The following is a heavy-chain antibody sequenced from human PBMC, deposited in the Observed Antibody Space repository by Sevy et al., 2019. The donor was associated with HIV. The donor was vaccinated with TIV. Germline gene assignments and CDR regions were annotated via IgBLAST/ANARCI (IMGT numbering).Heavy chain of an antibody. Sequence: GGSLRLSCAASGFTFSSYWMSWVRQAPGKGLEWVANIKQDGSEKYYVDSVKGQFTISRDNAKNSLYLQMNSLRAEDTAVYYCARGVSSSSDAFDIWGQGTMVTVSS. J-gene: IGHJ3*02. CDR1: GFTFSSYW. CDR3: ARGVSSSSDAFDI. D-gene: IGHD6-6*01. V-gene: IGHV3-7*01. CDR2: IKQDGSEK.